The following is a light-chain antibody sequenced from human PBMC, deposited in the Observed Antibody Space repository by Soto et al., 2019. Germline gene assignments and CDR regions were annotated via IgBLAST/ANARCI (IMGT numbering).Light chain of an antibody. J-gene: IGKJ1*01. V-gene: IGKV3-11*01. CDR3: LQYNGYYRT. CDR2: DAS. Sequence: EIVLTQSPATLSLSPGERATLSCRASQSISSYLAWYQQKPGQAPRLLIYDASDRATGIPARFSGSGSGTDFTLTISSLEPEDFAVYYCLQYNGYYRTFGQGTKVEIK. CDR1: QSISSY.